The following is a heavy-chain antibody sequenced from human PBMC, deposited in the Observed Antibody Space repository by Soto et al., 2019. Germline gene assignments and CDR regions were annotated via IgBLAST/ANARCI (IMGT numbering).Heavy chain of an antibody. J-gene: IGHJ6*02. CDR1: GFTFSSYA. Sequence: GGSLRLSCAASGFTFSSYAMSWVRQAPGKGLEWVSAISGSGGSTYYADSVKGRFTISRDNSKNTLYLQMNSLRAEDTAVYYCANGYDFWSGYYTGEDYYYGMDVWGQGTTVTVSS. CDR2: ISGSGGST. D-gene: IGHD3-3*01. V-gene: IGHV3-23*01. CDR3: ANGYDFWSGYYTGEDYYYGMDV.